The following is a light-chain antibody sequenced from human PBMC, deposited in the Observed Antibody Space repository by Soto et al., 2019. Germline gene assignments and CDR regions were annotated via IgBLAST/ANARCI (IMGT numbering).Light chain of an antibody. CDR1: SSNIGAGYD. V-gene: IGLV1-40*01. CDR2: GNK. Sequence: QSVLTQPPSVSGATGQRVTISCTGSSSNIGAGYDVHWYQQLPGTAPKLLIYGNKIRPSGVPDRFSASKSGTSASLAITGLQAEDESHYYCQSYDSSLSVVVFGGGTKLTVL. CDR3: QSYDSSLSVVV. J-gene: IGLJ2*01.